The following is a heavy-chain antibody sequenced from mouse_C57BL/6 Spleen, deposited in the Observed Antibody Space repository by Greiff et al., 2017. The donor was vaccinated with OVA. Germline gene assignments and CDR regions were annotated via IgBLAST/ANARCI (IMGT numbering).Heavy chain of an antibody. Sequence: EVMLVESGGGLVKPGGSLKLSCAASGFTFSDYGMHWVRQAPEKGLEWVAYISSGSSTIYYADTVKGRFTISRDNAKNTLFLQMTSLRSEDTAMYYCARDYYYSSSEGYFDYWGQGTTLTVSS. J-gene: IGHJ2*01. CDR1: GFTFSDYG. CDR3: ARDYYYSSSEGYFDY. D-gene: IGHD1-1*01. V-gene: IGHV5-17*01. CDR2: ISSGSSTI.